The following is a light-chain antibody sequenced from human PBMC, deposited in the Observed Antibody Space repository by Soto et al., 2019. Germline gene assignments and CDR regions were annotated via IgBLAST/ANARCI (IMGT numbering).Light chain of an antibody. Sequence: EGVFTQSPRTLSLSPVDIASLSSMVSQNLSRYFLAWYQHKPGQAPRLLISGASRRATGIPDRFSGAGSGTEFTLTISSLQSEDFAVYYCQQYSSSPITFGQGTRLEIK. CDR1: QNLSRYF. V-gene: IGKV3-20*01. CDR2: GAS. CDR3: QQYSSSPIT. J-gene: IGKJ5*01.